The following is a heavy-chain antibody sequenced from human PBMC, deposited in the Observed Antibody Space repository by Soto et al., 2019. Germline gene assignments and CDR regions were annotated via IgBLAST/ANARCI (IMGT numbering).Heavy chain of an antibody. D-gene: IGHD3-22*01. CDR3: ATQIGPVY. V-gene: IGHV1-46*01. CDR2: INPNGGRT. Sequence: QVQLVQSGAEVKKPGASVNISCKTSGYTFTSYYLHWVRQAPGQGLEWMGLINPNGGRTTSAQNFQGRVTMTRDTSANTVYMELGSLRSDDTAVYYCATQIGPVYWGQGTLVTVS. J-gene: IGHJ4*02. CDR1: GYTFTSYY.